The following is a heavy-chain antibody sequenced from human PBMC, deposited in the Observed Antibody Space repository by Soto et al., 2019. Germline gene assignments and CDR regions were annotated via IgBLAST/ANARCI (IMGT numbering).Heavy chain of an antibody. CDR3: ARIAARYLYDAFDI. CDR1: GGTFSSYA. D-gene: IGHD6-6*01. J-gene: IGHJ3*02. Sequence: QVQLVQSGAEVKKPGSSVQVSCKASGGTFSSYAISWVRQAPGQGLEWMGGIIPIFGTANYAQKFQGRVTITADESTSTAYMELSSLRSEDTDVYYCARIAARYLYDAFDICGQGTMVTVSS. CDR2: IIPIFGTA. V-gene: IGHV1-69*01.